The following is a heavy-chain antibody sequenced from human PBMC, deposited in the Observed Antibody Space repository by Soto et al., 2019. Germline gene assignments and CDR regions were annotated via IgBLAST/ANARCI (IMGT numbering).Heavy chain of an antibody. Sequence: SVKVSCKASGYTFTSYGISWVRQAPGQGLEWMGGIIPIFGTANYAQKFQGRVTITADESTSTAYMELSSLRSEDTAVYYCARGAMIVVVTHTHWYFDLWGRGTLVTVSS. J-gene: IGHJ2*01. V-gene: IGHV1-69*13. CDR1: GYTFTSYG. CDR3: ARGAMIVVVTHTHWYFDL. CDR2: IIPIFGTA. D-gene: IGHD3-22*01.